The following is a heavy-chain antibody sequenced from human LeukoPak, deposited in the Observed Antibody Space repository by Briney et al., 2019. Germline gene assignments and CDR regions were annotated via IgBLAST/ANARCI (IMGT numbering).Heavy chain of an antibody. CDR1: GGSISSYY. D-gene: IGHD4-11*01. CDR2: IYYSGST. CDR3: ARDPAGLQYYYYYMDV. Sequence: SETLSLTCTVSGGSISSYYWSWIRQPPGKGLEWIGYIYYSGSTNYNPSLKSRVTISVDTSKNQFSLKLSSVTAADTAVYYCARDPAGLQYYYYYMDVWGKGTTVTVSS. V-gene: IGHV4-59*12. J-gene: IGHJ6*03.